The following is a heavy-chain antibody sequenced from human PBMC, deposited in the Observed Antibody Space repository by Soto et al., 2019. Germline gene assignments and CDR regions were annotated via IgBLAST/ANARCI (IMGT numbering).Heavy chain of an antibody. CDR3: ARTREAAYDY. CDR1: GFSLSNPRMG. Sequence: KESGPVLVKPTETLTLTCTVSGFSLSNPRMGVSWIRQPPGKALEWLAHIFSNDEQSYSTSLKSRLTISKDTSKSQVVLTMTNMDPVDTATYYCARTREAAYDYWGQGTLVTVSS. D-gene: IGHD2-15*01. V-gene: IGHV2-26*01. CDR2: IFSNDEQ. J-gene: IGHJ4*02.